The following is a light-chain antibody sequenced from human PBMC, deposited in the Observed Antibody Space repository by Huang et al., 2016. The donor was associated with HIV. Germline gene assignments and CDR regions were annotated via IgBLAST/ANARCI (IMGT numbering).Light chain of an antibody. CDR1: QSVSSGY. Sequence: EIVLTQFPGTLSLSPGERATLSCRASQSVSSGYLAWYQKRPGQAHRLLIFGVSTRATGIPDRFSGSGSGTGFTLTISRLEPEDFAVYYCQQYDSSPGTFGQGTKVEIK. CDR3: QQYDSSPGT. V-gene: IGKV3-20*01. J-gene: IGKJ1*01. CDR2: GVS.